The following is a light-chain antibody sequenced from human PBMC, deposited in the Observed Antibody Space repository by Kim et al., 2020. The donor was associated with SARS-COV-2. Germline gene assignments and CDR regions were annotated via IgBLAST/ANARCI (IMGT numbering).Light chain of an antibody. J-gene: IGLJ1*01. CDR3: HIWDSRCYV. V-gene: IGLV3-9*01. CDR2: RDD. Sequence: SYELTQPLSVSVALGQTAKITCGGSNIGRKNVHWYQQKPGQAPVLVIYRDDYRPSGIPERFSGSHSGNTATLTIRRAQAGDEADYYCHIWDSRCYV. CDR1: NIGRKN.